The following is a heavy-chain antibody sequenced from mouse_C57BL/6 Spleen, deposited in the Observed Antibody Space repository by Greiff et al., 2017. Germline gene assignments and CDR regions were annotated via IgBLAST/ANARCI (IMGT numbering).Heavy chain of an antibody. Sequence: EVMLVESGGDLVKPGGSLKLSCAASGFTFSSYGMSWVRQTPDKRLEWVATISSGGSYTYYPDSVKGRFTISRDNAKNTLYLQMSSLKSEDTAMYYCARQAYPRDFYYFDYWGQGTTLTVSS. V-gene: IGHV5-6*02. D-gene: IGHD2-10*01. CDR1: GFTFSSYG. CDR2: ISSGGSYT. CDR3: ARQAYPRDFYYFDY. J-gene: IGHJ2*01.